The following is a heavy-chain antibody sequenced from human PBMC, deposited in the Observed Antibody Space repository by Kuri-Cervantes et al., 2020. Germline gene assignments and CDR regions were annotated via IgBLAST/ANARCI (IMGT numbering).Heavy chain of an antibody. CDR2: ISGSGGST. CDR1: KFTFSSYA. CDR3: AVREPRYYYGMDV. V-gene: IGHV3-23*01. J-gene: IGHJ6*02. Sequence: GGSLRLSCAASKFTFSSYAMSWVRQAPGKGLEWVSGISGSGGSTYYADSVKGRFTISRDNSKNMLYLQMNSLRAEDTAVYYCAVREPRYYYGMDVWGQGTTVTVSS.